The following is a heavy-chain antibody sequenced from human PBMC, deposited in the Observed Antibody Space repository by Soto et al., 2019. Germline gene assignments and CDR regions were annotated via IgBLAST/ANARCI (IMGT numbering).Heavy chain of an antibody. CDR3: AREELGATFAS. D-gene: IGHD1-26*01. J-gene: IGHJ5*01. CDR2: VIPFSDLT. CDR1: GGTFTASS. V-gene: IGHV1-69*02. Sequence: QVLLVQSGAELRKPGSSVKVSCKTSGGTFTASSFSWVRQAPGQGLEWMDRVIPFSDLTDYAQKLQDRLAITADKSTTTLYTELSSLRSEDTAVYFCAREELGATFASWGQGTLVTVSS.